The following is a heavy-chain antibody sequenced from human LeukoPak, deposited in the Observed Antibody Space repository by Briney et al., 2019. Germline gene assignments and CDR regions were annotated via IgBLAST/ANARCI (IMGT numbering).Heavy chain of an antibody. J-gene: IGHJ4*02. D-gene: IGHD2-2*01. CDR2: IYYSGST. CDR1: GGSISSYY. Sequence: PSETLSLTCTVSGGSISSYYWSWIRQPPGKGLEWIGYIYYSGSTNYNPSLKSRVTISVDTSKNQFSLKLSSVIAADTAVYYCAMTYCSSTSCYLDYWGQGTLVTVSS. V-gene: IGHV4-59*01. CDR3: AMTYCSSTSCYLDY.